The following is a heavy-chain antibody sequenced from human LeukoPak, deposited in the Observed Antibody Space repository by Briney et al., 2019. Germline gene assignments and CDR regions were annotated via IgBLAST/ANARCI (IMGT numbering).Heavy chain of an antibody. Sequence: PGGSLRLSCAASGFTFSNYWMSWVRQAPGKGLEWVANINQDGSEKYYLDSVKGRFTISRDNTKNSLYLQMNSLRAEDTAVYFCARDTKFVVTTRLVTGWYFDLWGRGTLVTVSS. J-gene: IGHJ2*01. CDR2: INQDGSEK. D-gene: IGHD4-23*01. V-gene: IGHV3-7*01. CDR1: GFTFSNYW. CDR3: ARDTKFVVTTRLVTGWYFDL.